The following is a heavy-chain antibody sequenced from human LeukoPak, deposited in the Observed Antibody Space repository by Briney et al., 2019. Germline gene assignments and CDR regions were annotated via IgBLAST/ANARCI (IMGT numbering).Heavy chain of an antibody. Sequence: ASVKVSCKASGYTFTSYAMHWVRQAPGQRLEWMGWINAGNGNTKYSQKFQGRVTITRDTSASTAYMELSSLRSEDTAVYYCARDLVDYYDSSGYYYNYYYYYGMDVWGQGTTATVSS. CDR3: ARDLVDYYDSSGYYYNYYYYYGMDV. V-gene: IGHV1-3*01. J-gene: IGHJ6*02. CDR2: INAGNGNT. D-gene: IGHD3-22*01. CDR1: GYTFTSYA.